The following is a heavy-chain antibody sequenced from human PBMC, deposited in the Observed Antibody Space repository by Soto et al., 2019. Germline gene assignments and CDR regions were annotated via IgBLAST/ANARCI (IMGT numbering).Heavy chain of an antibody. CDR3: AIVPAANDLFDP. CDR1: GGSFSGYY. Sequence: SETLSLTCAVYGGSFSGYYWSWIRQPPGKGLEWIGEINHSGSTNYNPSLKSRVTISVDTSKNQFSLKLSSVTAADTAVYYCAIVPAANDLFDPWGQGTLVTAPQ. J-gene: IGHJ5*02. CDR2: INHSGST. D-gene: IGHD2-2*01. V-gene: IGHV4-34*01.